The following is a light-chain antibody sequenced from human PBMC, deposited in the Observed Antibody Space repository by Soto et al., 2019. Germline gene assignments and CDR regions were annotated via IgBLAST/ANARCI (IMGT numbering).Light chain of an antibody. Sequence: DIQMTQSPSSLSASVGDRVTLTCLASQSISTWLAWYQLKPGKAPKLLIYKASNLQSGVPSRFSGSGSGTEFTLTISSLQPDDFATYYCQQYNVFSPYTFGQGTKLAI. V-gene: IGKV1-5*03. CDR1: QSISTW. J-gene: IGKJ2*01. CDR2: KAS. CDR3: QQYNVFSPYT.